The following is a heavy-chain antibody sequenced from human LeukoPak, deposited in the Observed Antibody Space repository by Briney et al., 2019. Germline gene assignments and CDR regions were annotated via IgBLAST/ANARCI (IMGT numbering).Heavy chain of an antibody. CDR2: IRHNADGYTT. CDR1: GFILSDHY. D-gene: IGHD3-22*01. J-gene: IGHJ4*02. CDR3: ATGRGWAFDY. V-gene: IGHV3-72*01. Sequence: GGSLSLSCAASGFILSDHYMGWVRQAPGKGLEWVGRIRHNADGYTTEYAASVNGIFSISRDDSKSSMYLQMNSLNTEDTPVYYCATGRGWAFDYWGQGALVTVSS.